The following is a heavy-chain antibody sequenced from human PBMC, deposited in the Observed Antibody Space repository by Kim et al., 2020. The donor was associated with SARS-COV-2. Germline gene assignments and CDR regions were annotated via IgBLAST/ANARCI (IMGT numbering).Heavy chain of an antibody. CDR2: ISAYNGNT. V-gene: IGHV1-18*01. CDR1: GYTFTSYG. CDR3: ARDTPRPSGSYLSDLYYYYYGMDV. Sequence: ASVKVSCKASGYTFTSYGISWVRQAPGQGLEWMGWISAYNGNTNYAQKLQGRVTMTTDTSTSTAYMELRSLRSDDTAVYYCARDTPRPSGSYLSDLYYYYYGMDVWGQGTTVTVSS. D-gene: IGHD1-26*01. J-gene: IGHJ6*02.